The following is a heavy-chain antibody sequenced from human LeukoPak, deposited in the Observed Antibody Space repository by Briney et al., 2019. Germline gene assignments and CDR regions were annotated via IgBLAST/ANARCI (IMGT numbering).Heavy chain of an antibody. CDR1: GDSVSINSAA. CDR2: TYQRSKWYN. Sequence: SQTLSLTCAISGDSVSINSAAWHWIRQSPSRGLEWLGRTYQRSKWYNDYAVSVKSRITINPDISKNQSSLQLNSVTPEDTAVYYCARSPSPYSSGWYFDYWGQGTLVTVSS. D-gene: IGHD6-19*01. CDR3: ARSPSPYSSGWYFDY. J-gene: IGHJ4*02. V-gene: IGHV6-1*01.